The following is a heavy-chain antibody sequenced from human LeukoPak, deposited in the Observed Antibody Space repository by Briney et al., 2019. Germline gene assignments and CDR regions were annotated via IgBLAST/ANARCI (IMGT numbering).Heavy chain of an antibody. D-gene: IGHD3-10*01. CDR2: ISSSSSTI. J-gene: IGHJ4*02. V-gene: IGHV3-48*02. CDR3: ARDRYYYGSGSYYPDY. Sequence: PGGSLRLSCAASGFTFSSYSMNWVRQAPGKGLEWVSYISSSSSTIYYADSVKGRFTISRDNAENSLYLQMNSLRDEDTAVYYCARDRYYYGSGSYYPDYWGQGALVTVSS. CDR1: GFTFSSYS.